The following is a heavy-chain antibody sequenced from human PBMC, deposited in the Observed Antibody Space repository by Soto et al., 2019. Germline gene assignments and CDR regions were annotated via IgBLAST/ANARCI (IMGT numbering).Heavy chain of an antibody. CDR2: IYYSGST. J-gene: IGHJ6*02. Sequence: ASETLSLTCTVSGGSISSYYWSWIRQPPGKGLEWIGYIYYSGSTNYNPSLKSRVTISVDTSKNQFSLKLSSVTAADTAVYYCARDQPLYDDILTGYPRGDYYYGMDVWGQGTMVTVSS. V-gene: IGHV4-59*01. D-gene: IGHD3-9*01. CDR3: ARDQPLYDDILTGYPRGDYYYGMDV. CDR1: GGSISSYY.